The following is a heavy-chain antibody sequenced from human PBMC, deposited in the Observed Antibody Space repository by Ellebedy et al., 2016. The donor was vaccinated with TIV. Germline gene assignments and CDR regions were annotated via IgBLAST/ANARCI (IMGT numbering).Heavy chain of an antibody. CDR1: GFSLTTVRMC. CDR3: ARVYSRYYYGADY. D-gene: IGHD3-10*01. J-gene: IGHJ4*02. CDR2: IDWDGST. Sequence: SGPTLVKPTETLTLTCNFSGFSLTTVRMCISWIRQPPGKAPEWLAHIDWDGSTKYSTSLKTRLTISKDTSVNQVVLTMTDMDPEDKATYFCARVYSRYYYGADYWGQGTLVTVSS. V-gene: IGHV2-70*01.